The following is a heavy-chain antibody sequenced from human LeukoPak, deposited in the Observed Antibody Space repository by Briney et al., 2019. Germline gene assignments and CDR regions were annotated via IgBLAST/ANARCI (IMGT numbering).Heavy chain of an antibody. Sequence: GRSLRLSCAASGFTFSSYAMHWVRQAPGKGLEWVAVISYDGSNKYYADSVKGRFTISRDNSKNTLYLQMNSLRAEDTAVYYCARGHSYYDSSGYCDYWGQGTLVTVSS. J-gene: IGHJ4*02. CDR2: ISYDGSNK. V-gene: IGHV3-30-3*01. CDR3: ARGHSYYDSSGYCDY. D-gene: IGHD3-22*01. CDR1: GFTFSSYA.